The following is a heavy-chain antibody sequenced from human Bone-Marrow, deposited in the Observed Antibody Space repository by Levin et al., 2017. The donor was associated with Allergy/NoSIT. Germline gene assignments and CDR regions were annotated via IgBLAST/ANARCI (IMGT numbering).Heavy chain of an antibody. CDR1: GDSISSSSYY. V-gene: IGHV4-39*07. CDR2: IFYSGNT. J-gene: IGHJ4*02. D-gene: IGHD3-10*01. CDR3: AREDASGSFVDY. Sequence: SQILSLTCSVSGDSISSSSYYWGWIRQPPGKGLEWIGTIFYSGNTYYNPSLKSRVTLSVDTSKNQFSLKLASVTAADTAVYYCAREDASGSFVDYWGQGTLVIVSS.